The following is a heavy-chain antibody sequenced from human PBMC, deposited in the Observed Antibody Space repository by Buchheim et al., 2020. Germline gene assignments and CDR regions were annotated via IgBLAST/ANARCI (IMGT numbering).Heavy chain of an antibody. CDR2: IKQDGIKK. CDR3: ARGASAGD. CDR1: GFTFTSFS. V-gene: IGHV3-7*01. Sequence: EVQLVESGGGLVQPGGSLRLSCAASGFTFTSFSMTWVRQAPGKGLEWVANIKQDGIKKYYVDSVKGRCTISRDNAKNSPYLQMSSLRVEDTAVYYCARGASAGDWGQGTL. J-gene: IGHJ4*02. D-gene: IGHD3-10*01.